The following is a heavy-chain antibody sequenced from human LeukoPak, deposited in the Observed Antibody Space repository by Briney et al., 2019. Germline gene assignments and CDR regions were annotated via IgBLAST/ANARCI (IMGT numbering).Heavy chain of an antibody. CDR2: ISGSGGST. Sequence: GGSLRLSCAASGFTFSSYAMSWVRQAPGKGLEWVSAISGSGGSTYYAGSVKGRFTISRDNAKNSLYLQMNSLRAEDTAVYYCARDLSSSSPAYFHHWGQGTLVTVSS. CDR1: GFTFSSYA. CDR3: ARDLSSSSPAYFHH. D-gene: IGHD6-6*01. V-gene: IGHV3-23*01. J-gene: IGHJ1*01.